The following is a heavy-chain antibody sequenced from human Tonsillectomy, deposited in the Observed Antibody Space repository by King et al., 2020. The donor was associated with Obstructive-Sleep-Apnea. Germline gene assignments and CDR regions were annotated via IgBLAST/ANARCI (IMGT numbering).Heavy chain of an antibody. V-gene: IGHV3-74*01. CDR3: AREEYSSNYGLDV. CDR2: VNSDGSAT. J-gene: IGHJ6*02. D-gene: IGHD2-2*01. Sequence: VQLVESGGGLVQPGGSLRLSCAASGFTFSTYWMHWVRQAPGKGLVWVSRVNSDGSATRYADSVEGRFTISRDNAKNTVYLQMNSQRAEDTAVYYCAREEYSSNYGLDVWGRGTTVTVSS. CDR1: GFTFSTYW.